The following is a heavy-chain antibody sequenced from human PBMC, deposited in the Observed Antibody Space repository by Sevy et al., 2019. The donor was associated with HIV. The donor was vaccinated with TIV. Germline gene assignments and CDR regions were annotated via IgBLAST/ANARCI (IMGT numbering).Heavy chain of an antibody. CDR1: GFTFSSDW. J-gene: IGHJ4*02. D-gene: IGHD3-10*01. V-gene: IGHV3-7*01. Sequence: GGSLRRSCAASGFTFSSDWMSWVRQAPGKGLGWVANIREDGSEKYYLDVVRGRFTISRDNAKNSLYLQMNSLRADDTAVYYCARYSGSPSWGLGTLVTVSS. CDR3: ARYSGSPS. CDR2: IREDGSEK.